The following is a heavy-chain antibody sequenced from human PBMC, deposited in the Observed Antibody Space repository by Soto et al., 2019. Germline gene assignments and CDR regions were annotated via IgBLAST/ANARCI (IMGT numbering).Heavy chain of an antibody. CDR3: ARVDGSGSNPYYYYGMDV. D-gene: IGHD3-10*01. CDR1: GGSISSGGYY. V-gene: IGHV4-31*03. J-gene: IGHJ6*02. Sequence: KTSETLSLTCTVSGGSISSGGYYWSWIRQHPGKGLEWIGYIYYSGSTYYNPSLKSRVTISVDTSKNQFSLKLSSVTAADTAVYYCARVDGSGSNPYYYYGMDVWGQGTTVTVSS. CDR2: IYYSGST.